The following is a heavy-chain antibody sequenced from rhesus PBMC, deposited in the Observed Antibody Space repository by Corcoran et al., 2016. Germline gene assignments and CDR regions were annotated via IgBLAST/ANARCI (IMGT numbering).Heavy chain of an antibody. CDR1: GGSIRGYYL. D-gene: IGHD4-23*01. J-gene: IGHJ4*01. Sequence: QVQLQESGPGLVKPSETLSLTCAVSGGSIRGYYLWSWIRQPPGKGLEWIGYIYGGSGSTSYNPSLKSRVISSIDTSKNQFSLKLSSVTAADTAVYYWARDRGYSNYGDYWGQGVLVTVSS. V-gene: IGHV4S7*01. CDR2: IYGGSGST. CDR3: ARDRGYSNYGDY.